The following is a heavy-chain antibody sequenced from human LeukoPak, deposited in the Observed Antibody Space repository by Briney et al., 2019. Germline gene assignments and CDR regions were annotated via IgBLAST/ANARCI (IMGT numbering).Heavy chain of an antibody. V-gene: IGHV3-73*01. CDR3: TTRPYCSGGSCPYYCYGMDV. CDR1: GFTFSGSA. Sequence: GGSLRLSCAASGFTFSGSAMHWVRQASGKGLEWVGRIRSKANSYATAYAASVKGRFTISRDDSKNTAYLQMNSLKTEDTAVYYCTTRPYCSGGSCPYYCYGMDVWGQGTTVTVSS. J-gene: IGHJ6*02. D-gene: IGHD2-15*01. CDR2: IRSKANSYAT.